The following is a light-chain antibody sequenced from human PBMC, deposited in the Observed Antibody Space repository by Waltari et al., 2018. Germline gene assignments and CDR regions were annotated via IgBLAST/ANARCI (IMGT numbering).Light chain of an antibody. CDR1: QSISSNF. CDR2: SVS. Sequence: ETVLTQSPGTLSVSPGERATLYCRASQSISSNFLAWYQQRPGQTPRLLIYSVSKRAPGIPARFSGSGSGTDFTLTITRLEPEDGAVYYCQQYYTSPRTFGGGTKVEVK. J-gene: IGKJ4*01. CDR3: QQYYTSPRT. V-gene: IGKV3-20*01.